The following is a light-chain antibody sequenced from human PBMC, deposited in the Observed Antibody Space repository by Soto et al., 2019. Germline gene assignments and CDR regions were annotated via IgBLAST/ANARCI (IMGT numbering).Light chain of an antibody. CDR1: SSDVGGYNY. V-gene: IGLV2-11*01. Sequence: QAVLTQPRSVSGSPVQSVTISCTGTSSDVGGYNYVSWYQQHPGKAPKLMIYDVSKRPSGVPDRFSGSKSGNTASLTISGLQAEDEADYYCCSYAGSYTFYVFGTGTKLTVL. CDR3: CSYAGSYTFYV. J-gene: IGLJ1*01. CDR2: DVS.